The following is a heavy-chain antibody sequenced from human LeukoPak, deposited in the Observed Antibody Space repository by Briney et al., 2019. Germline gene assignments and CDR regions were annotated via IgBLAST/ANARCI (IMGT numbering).Heavy chain of an antibody. CDR2: ISSSTIYT. CDR3: ARVDTVMAYYFDL. CDR1: GFTFSDYY. J-gene: IGHJ4*02. Sequence: GGSLRLSCAASGFTFSDYYMSWIRQAPGKGLEWVSYISSSTIYTKYADSVMGRFTISRHNSRNTLYLQMNSLRAEDTAVYYCARVDTVMAYYFDLWGQGTLVTVSS. V-gene: IGHV3-11*05. D-gene: IGHD5-18*01.